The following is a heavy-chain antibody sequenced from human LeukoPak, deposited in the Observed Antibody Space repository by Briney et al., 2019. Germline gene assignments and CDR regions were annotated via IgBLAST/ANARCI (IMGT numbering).Heavy chain of an antibody. Sequence: PSETLSLTCTVSGRSISSTNFYWGWIRQPPGKGMEWIGSIHYSGSTYYNPSLKSRVTISVDTSKNQFSLKLSSVTAADTAVYYCARHGGVGVVHYFDYWGQGTLVTVSS. CDR1: GRSISSTNFY. D-gene: IGHD2-8*02. J-gene: IGHJ4*02. CDR3: ARHGGVGVVHYFDY. V-gene: IGHV4-39*01. CDR2: IHYSGST.